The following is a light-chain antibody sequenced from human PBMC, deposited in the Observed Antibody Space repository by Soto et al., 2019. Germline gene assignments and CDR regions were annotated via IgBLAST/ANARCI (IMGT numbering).Light chain of an antibody. V-gene: IGKV1D-12*01. CDR1: QDIAGY. Sequence: IRMTQSPSSLSASTGDRVTITCRASQDIAGYLAWYQHKPGRTPEILIHGESRLQSGVPERFSGSGSGTDLNLSINRLQPEDFATYYCQKAYSFPITCGQGTRLEIK. CDR2: GES. CDR3: QKAYSFPIT. J-gene: IGKJ5*01.